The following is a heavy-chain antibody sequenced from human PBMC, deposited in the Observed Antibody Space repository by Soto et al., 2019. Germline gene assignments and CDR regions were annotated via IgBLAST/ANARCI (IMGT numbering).Heavy chain of an antibody. J-gene: IGHJ4*02. CDR1: GFTFSSYG. D-gene: IGHD1-26*01. V-gene: IGHV3-30*03. CDR3: ARGGYSGSYLDY. CDR2: ISYDGSNK. Sequence: QVHLVESGGGVVQPGRSLRLSCAASGFTFSSYGMHWVRQAPGKGLEWVAVISYDGSNKYYADSVKGRFTISRDNSKNTLYLRMNSLRAEDTAVYYWARGGYSGSYLDYWGQGTLVTVSS.